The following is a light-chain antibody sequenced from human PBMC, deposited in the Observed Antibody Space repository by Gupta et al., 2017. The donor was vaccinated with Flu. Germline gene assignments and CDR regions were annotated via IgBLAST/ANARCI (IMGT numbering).Light chain of an antibody. CDR2: EVS. V-gene: IGLV2-8*01. CDR1: SNDVGSDNY. Sequence: QSALTQPPPASGSPGQGVTISCTGTSNDVGSDNYVSWYQQHPGTAPQLIIYEVSKRPSGVPDRFSGSKSGNSASLTVSGLQAGDEADYYCSSYASYENFWMFGGGTKLTVL. CDR3: SSYASYENFWM. J-gene: IGLJ3*02.